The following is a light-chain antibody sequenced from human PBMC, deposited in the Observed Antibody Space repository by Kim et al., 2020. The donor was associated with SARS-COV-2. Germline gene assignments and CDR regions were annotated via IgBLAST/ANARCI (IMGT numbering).Light chain of an antibody. V-gene: IGLV5-39*01. CDR2: FKSASNN. CDR1: SDINVNTYN. J-gene: IGLJ3*02. CDR3: AIWYSNTWV. Sequence: LVLTQPTSLSTSPGASARFTCTLRSDINVNTYNIYWYQQKPGSLPHYLLRFKSASNNQQGSGVPSRFSGSKDASTNAGLLLISGLQSEDEADYYCAIWYSNTWVFGGGTQLTVL.